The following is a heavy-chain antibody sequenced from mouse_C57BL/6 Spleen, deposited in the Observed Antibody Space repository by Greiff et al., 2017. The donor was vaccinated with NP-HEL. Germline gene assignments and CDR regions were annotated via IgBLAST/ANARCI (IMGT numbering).Heavy chain of an antibody. CDR3: ARGGDYDGFDY. CDR1: GYSITSGYY. CDR2: ISYDGGN. D-gene: IGHD2-4*01. V-gene: IGHV3-6*01. J-gene: IGHJ2*01. Sequence: VQLQQSGPGLVKPSQSLSLTCSVTGYSITSGYYWNWIRQFPGNKLEWMGYISYDGGNNYNPSLKNRISITRDTSKNQFFLKLNSVTTEDTATYYCARGGDYDGFDYWGQGTTLTVSS.